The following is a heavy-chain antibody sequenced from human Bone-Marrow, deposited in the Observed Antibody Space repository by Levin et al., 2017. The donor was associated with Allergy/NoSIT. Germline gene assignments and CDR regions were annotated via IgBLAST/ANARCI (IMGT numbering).Heavy chain of an antibody. Sequence: SCTVSGGSINGGTYDWSWIRQLPGKGLEYIASVYSSGNTNYNPSLKSRATISLDTSKNQFSLKLTSVTDADTAVYYCARDPDYDRAFDIWGQGTMVTVSS. V-gene: IGHV4-31*03. CDR2: VYSSGNT. J-gene: IGHJ3*02. D-gene: IGHD4-17*01. CDR1: GGSINGGTYD. CDR3: ARDPDYDRAFDI.